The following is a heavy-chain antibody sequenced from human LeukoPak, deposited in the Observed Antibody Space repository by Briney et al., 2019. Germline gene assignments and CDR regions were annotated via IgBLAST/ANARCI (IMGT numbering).Heavy chain of an antibody. J-gene: IGHJ4*02. D-gene: IGHD3-22*01. Sequence: GGSLRLSCAASEFTFSSYDMHWVRQATGKGLEWVSAIGTAGDTYYPGSVKGRFTISRENAKNSLYLQMNSLRAGDTAVYYCARVRSDSSGYCLDYRGQGTLVTVSS. CDR2: IGTAGDT. CDR3: ARVRSDSSGYCLDY. V-gene: IGHV3-13*01. CDR1: EFTFSSYD.